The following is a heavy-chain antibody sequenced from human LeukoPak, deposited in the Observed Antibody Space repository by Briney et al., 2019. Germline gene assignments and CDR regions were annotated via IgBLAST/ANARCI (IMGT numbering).Heavy chain of an antibody. D-gene: IGHD3-3*01. J-gene: IGHJ6*02. CDR1: GFTFSSYA. V-gene: IGHV3-23*01. CDR3: AKDEGDFWSGYWYYYYYGMDV. Sequence: GGSLRLSCAASGFTFSSYAMSWVRQAPGKGLEWVSAISGGGGSTYYADSVKGRFTISRDNSKNTLYLQMNSLRAEDTAVYYCAKDEGDFWSGYWYYYYYGMDVWGQGTTVTVSS. CDR2: ISGGGGST.